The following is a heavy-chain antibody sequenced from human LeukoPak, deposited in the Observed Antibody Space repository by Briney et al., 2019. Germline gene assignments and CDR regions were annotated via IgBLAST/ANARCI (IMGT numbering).Heavy chain of an antibody. CDR1: GYSISTGYY. CDR3: ARPNIRYCSGGACSNDGSDY. CDR2: VFHTGAT. Sequence: SETLSLTCTVSGYSISTGYYWGWVRQTPGKGLEWLGTVFHTGATYYNPSLRSRVTISVDTAKNQFSLRVRSMTAADTGVYYCARPNIRYCSGGACSNDGSDYWGQGTLVTVSS. V-gene: IGHV4-38-2*02. D-gene: IGHD2-15*01. J-gene: IGHJ4*02.